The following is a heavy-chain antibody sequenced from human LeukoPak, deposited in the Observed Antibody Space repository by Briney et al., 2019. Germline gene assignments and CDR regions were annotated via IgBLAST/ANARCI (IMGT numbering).Heavy chain of an antibody. Sequence: PSETLSLTCTVSGGSISSYYWSWIRQPPGKGLEWLGYIYYSGSTNYNPSLKSRVTISVDTSKNQFSLKLSSVTAADTAVYYCARHSLSYSSGWFTLFDYWGQGTLVTVSS. V-gene: IGHV4-59*08. CDR2: IYYSGST. J-gene: IGHJ4*02. CDR3: ARHSLSYSSGWFTLFDY. D-gene: IGHD6-19*01. CDR1: GGSISSYY.